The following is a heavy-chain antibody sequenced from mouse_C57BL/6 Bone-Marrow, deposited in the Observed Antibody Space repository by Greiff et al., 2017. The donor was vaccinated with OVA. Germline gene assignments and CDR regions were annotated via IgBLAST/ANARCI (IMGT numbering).Heavy chain of an antibody. CDR2: IDPENGDT. Sequence: VQLKQSGAELVRPGASVKLSCTASGFNIKDDYMHWVKQRPEQGLEWIGWIDPENGDTEYDSKFKGKATITADTSSNTAYLQLSSLTSEDTAVYYCTSYGNCDYWGQGTTLTVSS. CDR1: GFNIKDDY. CDR3: TSYGNCDY. D-gene: IGHD2-1*01. J-gene: IGHJ2*01. V-gene: IGHV14-4*01.